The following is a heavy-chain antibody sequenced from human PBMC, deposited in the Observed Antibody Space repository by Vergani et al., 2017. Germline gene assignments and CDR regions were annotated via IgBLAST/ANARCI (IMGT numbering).Heavy chain of an antibody. J-gene: IGHJ4*02. CDR3: AGPQGTSAYYYGGFDY. Sequence: QVQLVESGGGLVKPGGSLRLSCAASGFTFSDYYMSWVRQAPGKGLEWVSYISSSGSTIYYSDSVKGRFTISRDNAKNSLYLQMNSLRAEDTAVYYCAGPQGTSAYYYGGFDYWGQGILVTVSS. CDR2: ISSSGSTI. D-gene: IGHD3-22*01. CDR1: GFTFSDYY. V-gene: IGHV3-11*01.